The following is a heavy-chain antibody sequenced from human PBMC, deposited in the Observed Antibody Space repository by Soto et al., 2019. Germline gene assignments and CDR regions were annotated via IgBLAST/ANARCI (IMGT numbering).Heavy chain of an antibody. D-gene: IGHD3-10*01. CDR1: GFAFSSYA. CDR3: YKEGPVVRGFIGNRYYCMDF. J-gene: IGHJ6*02. Sequence: GGSLRLSCAASGFAFSSYAMSWVRQAPGKGLEWVSAISGSGGSTYYADSVKGRFTISRDNSKYTLYLQMHRLRAEDTAVDSVYKEGPVVRGFIGNRYYCMDFWGQGTPVTVSS. V-gene: IGHV3-23*01. CDR2: ISGSGGST.